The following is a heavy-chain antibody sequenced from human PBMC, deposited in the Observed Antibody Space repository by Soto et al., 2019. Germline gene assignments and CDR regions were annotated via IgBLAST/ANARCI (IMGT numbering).Heavy chain of an antibody. CDR1: GFTFSTYW. CDR2: INSDGSTT. Sequence: EVQLVESGGGLVQPGGSLRLSCAASGFTFSTYWMHWVRQAPGKGLVWVSRINSDGSTTDYADSVRGRFTLSRDNAKNTLYLQMNSLRAEDTAVYYCARDQGYCSGGSCYVAGYWGQGPLVTVSS. V-gene: IGHV3-74*01. D-gene: IGHD2-15*01. J-gene: IGHJ4*02. CDR3: ARDQGYCSGGSCYVAGY.